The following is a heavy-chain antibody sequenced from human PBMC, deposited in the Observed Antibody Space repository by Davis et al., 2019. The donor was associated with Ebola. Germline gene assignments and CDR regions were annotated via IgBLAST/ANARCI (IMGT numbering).Heavy chain of an antibody. V-gene: IGHV3-48*01. CDR2: ISSSGRTI. Sequence: GESLKISCAASGFTFSSYAMSWVRQAPGKGLEWLAYISSSGRTIYYAESVKGRFTVSRDNTKNSVFLQLNSLRGEDTAVYYCARDWVPDSWGQGTPVTVSS. CDR3: ARDWVPDS. D-gene: IGHD3-16*01. J-gene: IGHJ4*02. CDR1: GFTFSSYA.